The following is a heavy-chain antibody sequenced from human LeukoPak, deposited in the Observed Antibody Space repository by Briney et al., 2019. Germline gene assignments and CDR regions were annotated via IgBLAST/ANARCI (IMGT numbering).Heavy chain of an antibody. J-gene: IGHJ4*02. CDR3: VKETVLGTTVSY. CDR2: ISSNGGST. CDR1: GFIFSSYT. Sequence: PGGSLRLSCSASGFIFSSYTMHWVRQAPGKGLEYVSAISSNGGSTYYADSVKGRFTISRDNSKNTLFLQMSSLRADDTAVYYCVKETVLGTTVSYWGQGTLVTVSS. D-gene: IGHD4-11*01. V-gene: IGHV3-64D*09.